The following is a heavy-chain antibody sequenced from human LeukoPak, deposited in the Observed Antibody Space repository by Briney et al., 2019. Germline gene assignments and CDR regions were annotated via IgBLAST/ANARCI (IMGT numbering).Heavy chain of an antibody. CDR2: IYHSGST. CDR3: ARDGYMDV. J-gene: IGHJ6*03. CDR1: GGSFSGYY. Sequence: SETLSLTCAVYGGSFSGYYWSWVRQPPGKGLEWIGEIYHSGSTNYNPSLKSRVTISVDKSKNQFSLKLSSVTAADTAVYYCARDGYMDVWGKGTTVTISS. V-gene: IGHV4-34*01.